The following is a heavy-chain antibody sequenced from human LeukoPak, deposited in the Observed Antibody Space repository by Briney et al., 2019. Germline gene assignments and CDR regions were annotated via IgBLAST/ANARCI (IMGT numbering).Heavy chain of an antibody. D-gene: IGHD3-22*01. V-gene: IGHV1-8*03. J-gene: IGHJ3*02. Sequence: GASVKVSCKASGYTFTSYAMNWVRQAPGQGLEWMGWMNPNSGNTGYAQKFQGRVTITRNTSISTAYMELSSLRSEDTAVYYCARLGGYEAFDIWGQGTMVTVSS. CDR3: ARLGGYEAFDI. CDR2: MNPNSGNT. CDR1: GYTFTSYA.